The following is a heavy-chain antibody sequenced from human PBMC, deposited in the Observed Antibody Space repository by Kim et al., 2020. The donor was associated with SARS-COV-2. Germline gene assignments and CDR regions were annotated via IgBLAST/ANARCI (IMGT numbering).Heavy chain of an antibody. CDR1: GFTFSSYG. D-gene: IGHD3-3*01. J-gene: IGHJ6*02. Sequence: GGSLRLSCAASGFTFSSYGMHWVRQAPGKGLEWVAVIWYDGSNKYYADSVKGRFTISRDNSKNTLYLQMNSLRAEDTAVYYCARGPYHTYYDFWSGYLGGYGMDVWGQGTTVTVSS. CDR2: IWYDGSNK. CDR3: ARGPYHTYYDFWSGYLGGYGMDV. V-gene: IGHV3-33*01.